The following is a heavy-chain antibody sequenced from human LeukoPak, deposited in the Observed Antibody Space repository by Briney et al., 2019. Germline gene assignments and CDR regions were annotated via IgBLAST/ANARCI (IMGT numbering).Heavy chain of an antibody. V-gene: IGHV5-51*01. Sequence: GESLKISCKGPGYSFTSYWIGWVRQMPGKGLEGMGIIYPGDSDTRYSPSFQGQVTISADKSISTAYLHWSSLKSSDTAMYYCARPVAGTGGWFDPWGQGTLVTVSS. CDR2: IYPGDSDT. CDR1: GYSFTSYW. CDR3: ARPVAGTGGWFDP. J-gene: IGHJ5*02. D-gene: IGHD6-19*01.